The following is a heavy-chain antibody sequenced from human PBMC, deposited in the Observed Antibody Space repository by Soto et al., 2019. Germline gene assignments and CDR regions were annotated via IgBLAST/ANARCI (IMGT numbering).Heavy chain of an antibody. D-gene: IGHD3-10*01. J-gene: IGHJ4*02. Sequence: AAVKVSCKASGYTFTRYYMQWVRQAPGHGLEWMGIINPSGGSTSYAQKFQGRVTMTRDTSTSTVYMELSSLRSEDTAVYYCARDVMVRGVIAFRFDYWGQGTLVTVSS. CDR3: ARDVMVRGVIAFRFDY. CDR1: GYTFTRYY. V-gene: IGHV1-46*01. CDR2: INPSGGST.